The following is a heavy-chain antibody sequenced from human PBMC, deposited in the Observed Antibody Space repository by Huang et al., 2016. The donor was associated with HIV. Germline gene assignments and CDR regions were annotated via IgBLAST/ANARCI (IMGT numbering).Heavy chain of an antibody. D-gene: IGHD1-7*01. CDR3: ATKTAAMDI. V-gene: IGHV3-7*01. Sequence: VESGGRLVQPGGSIRLSCVGSTFTFGAYWMSWVRQSPVKGLEWVANIKQDESEKYYVESVKGRFNISRDNAKKVLFLEMNNVRVEDTATYYCATKTAAMDIWGQGTTVTVS. CDR2: IKQDESEK. J-gene: IGHJ6*02. CDR1: TFTFGAYW.